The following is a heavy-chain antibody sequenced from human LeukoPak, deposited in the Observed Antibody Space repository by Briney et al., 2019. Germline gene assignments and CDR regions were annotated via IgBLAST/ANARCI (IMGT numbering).Heavy chain of an antibody. CDR1: GYTFTSYY. CDR2: INPSGGSA. CDR3: ARDGDAFWSGYHLGWY. Sequence: ASVKVSCKASGYTFTSYYMHWVRQAPGQGLEWMGIINPSGGSASYAQKFQGRVTMTRDMSTSTVYMELSSLRSDDTAVYYCARDGDAFWSGYHLGWYWGQGTLVTVSS. V-gene: IGHV1-46*01. D-gene: IGHD3-3*01. J-gene: IGHJ4*02.